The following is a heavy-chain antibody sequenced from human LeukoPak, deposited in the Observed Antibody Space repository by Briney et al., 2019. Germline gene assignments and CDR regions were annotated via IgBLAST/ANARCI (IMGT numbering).Heavy chain of an antibody. CDR1: GFTFSSCG. CDR2: ISWNSGSI. Sequence: PGGSLRLSCAASGFTFSSCGIIWVRQAPGKGLEWVSGISWNSGSIGYADSVKGRFTISRDNAKNSLYLQMNSLRAEDTALYYCAKAPHGRIAAAMDVWGQGTTVTVSS. D-gene: IGHD6-25*01. CDR3: AKAPHGRIAAAMDV. J-gene: IGHJ6*02. V-gene: IGHV3-9*01.